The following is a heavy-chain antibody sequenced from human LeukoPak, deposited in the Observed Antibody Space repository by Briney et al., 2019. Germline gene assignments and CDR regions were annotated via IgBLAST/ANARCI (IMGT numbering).Heavy chain of an antibody. CDR2: IKQDGSEK. V-gene: IGHV3-7*01. CDR1: GFAFSSYR. Sequence: GGSLRLSCAASGFAFSSYRMNWVRQAPGKGLEWVANIKQDGSEKYYVDSVKGRFTISRDNAKNSLFLQMNSLRAEDTAVYYCARDTRTFDYWGQGTLVTVSS. J-gene: IGHJ4*02. CDR3: ARDTRTFDY. D-gene: IGHD1-26*01.